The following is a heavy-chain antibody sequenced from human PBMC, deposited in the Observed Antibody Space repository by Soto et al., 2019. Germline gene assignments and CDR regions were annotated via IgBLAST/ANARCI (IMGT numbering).Heavy chain of an antibody. CDR1: GFTFSSYS. D-gene: IGHD3-10*01. Sequence: EVQLVESGGGLVKPGGSLRLSCAASGFTFSSYSMNWVRQAPGKGLEWVSSISSSSSYIYYADSVKGRFTISRDNAKNSLYLQMNSLRADDTAVYYCARVIDGSYYVSSYYYYMDVWGKGTTVTVSS. CDR2: ISSSSSYI. V-gene: IGHV3-21*01. J-gene: IGHJ6*03. CDR3: ARVIDGSYYVSSYYYYMDV.